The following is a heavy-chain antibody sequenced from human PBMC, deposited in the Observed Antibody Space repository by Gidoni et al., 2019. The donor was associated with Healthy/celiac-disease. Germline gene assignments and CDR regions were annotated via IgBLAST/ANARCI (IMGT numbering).Heavy chain of an antibody. D-gene: IGHD2-2*01. CDR3: ARLIVVVPAALFLDYYYYMDV. J-gene: IGHJ6*03. Sequence: QVTLKESGPVLVKPTETLTLTCTVSGFSLSNARMGVSWIRQPPGKALEWLAHIFSNDEKSYSTSLKSRLTISKDTSKSQVVRTMTNMDPVDTATYYCARLIVVVPAALFLDYYYYMDVWGKGTTVTVSS. V-gene: IGHV2-26*01. CDR2: IFSNDEK. CDR1: GFSLSNARMG.